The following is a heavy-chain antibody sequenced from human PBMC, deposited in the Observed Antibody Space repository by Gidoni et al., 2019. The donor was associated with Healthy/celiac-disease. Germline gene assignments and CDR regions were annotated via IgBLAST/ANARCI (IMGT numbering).Heavy chain of an antibody. CDR1: VCSISSYY. CDR3: ASVNYDFWSGYTANYYMDV. V-gene: IGHV4-59*01. J-gene: IGHJ6*03. Sequence: QVQLQASGPGLVKPSETLSLTCTVSVCSISSYYWSWIRQPPGKGLEWIGYIYYSGSTNYNPSLKSRVTISVDTSKNQFSLKLSSVTAADTAVYYCASVNYDFWSGYTANYYMDVWGKGTTVTVSS. D-gene: IGHD3-3*01. CDR2: IYYSGST.